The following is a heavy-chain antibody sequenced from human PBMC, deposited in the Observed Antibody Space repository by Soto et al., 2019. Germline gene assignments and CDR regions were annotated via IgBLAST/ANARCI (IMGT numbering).Heavy chain of an antibody. Sequence: SQTLSLTCAISGDSVSSNSAAWDWIRQSPSRGLEWLGRTYYRSKWYNDYAVSVKSRITINPDTSKNQFSLQLNSVTPEDTAVYYCARGLYQLLTHYYYYYGMDVWGQGTTVTVSS. V-gene: IGHV6-1*01. J-gene: IGHJ6*02. CDR2: TYYRSKWYN. D-gene: IGHD2-2*01. CDR3: ARGLYQLLTHYYYYYGMDV. CDR1: GDSVSSNSAA.